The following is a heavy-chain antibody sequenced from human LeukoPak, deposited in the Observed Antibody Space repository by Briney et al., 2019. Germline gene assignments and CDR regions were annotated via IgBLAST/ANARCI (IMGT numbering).Heavy chain of an antibody. CDR3: ARDHPMVRGVIDY. CDR2: INSDGSST. CDR1: GFTFSSSW. V-gene: IGHV3-74*01. J-gene: IGHJ4*02. Sequence: GGSLRLSCAASGFTFSSSWMHWVGQAPGKGLVWVSRINSDGSSTSYADSVKGRFTISRDNAKNTLYLQMNSLRAEDTAVYYCARDHPMVRGVIDYWGQGTLVTVSS. D-gene: IGHD3-10*01.